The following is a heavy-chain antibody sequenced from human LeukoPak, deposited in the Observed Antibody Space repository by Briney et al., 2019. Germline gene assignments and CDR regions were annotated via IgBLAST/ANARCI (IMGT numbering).Heavy chain of an antibody. CDR1: GGSISSYY. Sequence: PSETLSLTCTVSGGSISSYYWSWIRQPPGKGLEWVGYIYYSGSTNYNPSLKSRVTISVDTSKNQFSLKLSSVTAADTAVYYCARHLYDDFLAFFDYWGQGTLVTVSS. J-gene: IGHJ4*02. CDR3: ARHLYDDFLAFFDY. V-gene: IGHV4-59*08. D-gene: IGHD3-3*01. CDR2: IYYSGST.